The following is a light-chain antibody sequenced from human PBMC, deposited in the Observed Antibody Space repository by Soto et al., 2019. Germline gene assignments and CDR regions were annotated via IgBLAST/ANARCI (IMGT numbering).Light chain of an antibody. Sequence: SRMTQSPSSRPASDGERVTLTCRASEDIISYLNWYQHKPGRAPTVLVYGATNLPSGVPSRFSGSGSGTEFTFTISSLQPEDFATYYCQQSHNAPLTFGRGTKVDIK. V-gene: IGKV1-39*01. J-gene: IGKJ4*01. CDR3: QQSHNAPLT. CDR2: GAT. CDR1: EDIISY.